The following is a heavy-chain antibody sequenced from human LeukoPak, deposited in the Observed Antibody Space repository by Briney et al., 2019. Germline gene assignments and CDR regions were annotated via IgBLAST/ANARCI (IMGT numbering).Heavy chain of an antibody. J-gene: IGHJ4*02. D-gene: IGHD6-19*01. CDR2: IKEDGSDK. Sequence: GGSLRLSCAVSGFTFSRFWMTWVRQSPGKGLEWVASIKEDGSDKYYVDFVKGRFTISRDNTENSVYLDMSKLRAEDTAVYYCARRMSGNGWSVDDWGQGTVVTVSS. V-gene: IGHV3-7*01. CDR3: ARRMSGNGWSVDD. CDR1: GFTFSRFW.